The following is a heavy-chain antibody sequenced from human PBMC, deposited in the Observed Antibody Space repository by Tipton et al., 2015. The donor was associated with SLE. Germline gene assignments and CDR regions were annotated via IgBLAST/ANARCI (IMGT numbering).Heavy chain of an antibody. V-gene: IGHV4-61*09. Sequence: LRLSCTVSGGSISSGSYYWSWIRQSAGKGLEWIGYIYTSGSTNYNPSLKSRVTISVDTSKNQFSLKLSSVTAADTAVYYCARGGAYCGGDCYRDAFDIWGQGTMVTVSS. CDR3: ARGGAYCGGDCYRDAFDI. CDR1: GGSISSGSYY. CDR2: IYTSGST. D-gene: IGHD2-21*02. J-gene: IGHJ3*02.